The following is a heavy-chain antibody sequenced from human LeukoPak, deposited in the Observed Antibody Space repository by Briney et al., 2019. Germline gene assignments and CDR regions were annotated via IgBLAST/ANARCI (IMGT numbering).Heavy chain of an antibody. CDR3: ARSSYSGTYAGGY. J-gene: IGHJ4*02. Sequence: SETLSLTCTVSGGSISSYYWSWIRQPPGKGLEWIGYIYYGGSTYHNPSLNSRVTISMDTSTNQFTLTLRSVTAADTAVYHCARSSYSGTYAGGYWGQGSLVTVSS. V-gene: IGHV4-59*01. D-gene: IGHD1-26*01. CDR2: IYYGGST. CDR1: GGSISSYY.